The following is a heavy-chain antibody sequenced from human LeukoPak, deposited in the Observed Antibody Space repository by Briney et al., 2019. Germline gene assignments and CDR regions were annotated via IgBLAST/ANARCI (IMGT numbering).Heavy chain of an antibody. CDR1: GFTFSGYW. J-gene: IGHJ5*01. D-gene: IGHD6-19*01. V-gene: IGHV3-74*03. CDR3: TRARCSSGFVS. CDR2: INSDGYSI. Sequence: PGGSLRLSCAASGFTFSGYWMHGVRQAPGKGLVWVSRINSDGYSITYADSVKGRFTISRDSAKNTLYLQMNSLIAEDTAVYFCTRARCSSGFVSWGQGTLVTVSS.